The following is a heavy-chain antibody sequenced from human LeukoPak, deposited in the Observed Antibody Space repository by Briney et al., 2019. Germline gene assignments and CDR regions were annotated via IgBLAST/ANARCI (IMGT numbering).Heavy chain of an antibody. J-gene: IGHJ4*02. CDR3: ARDGIVGSYYFDY. V-gene: IGHV3-30-3*01. D-gene: IGHD1-26*01. CDR1: GLTFSSYA. Sequence: PGRSLRLFCAASGLTFSSYAMHWVRQEPGKGLEWVVVISYDGSNKYYADSVKGRFTISRDNSKNTLYLQMNSLRAEDTAVYYCARDGIVGSYYFDYWGQGTLVTVSS. CDR2: ISYDGSNK.